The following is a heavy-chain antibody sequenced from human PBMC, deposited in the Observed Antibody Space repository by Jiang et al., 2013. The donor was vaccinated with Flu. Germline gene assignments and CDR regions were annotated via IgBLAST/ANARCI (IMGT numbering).Heavy chain of an antibody. Sequence: VQLLESGGGVVQPGRSLRLSCAASGFTFSSYAMHWVRQAPGKGLEWVAVISYDGSNKYYADSVKGRFTISRDNSKNTLYLQMNSLRAEDTAVYYCARVMVAARAFLYYYYYYGMDVWGQGTTVTVSS. J-gene: IGHJ6*02. D-gene: IGHD6-6*01. V-gene: IGHV3-30*04. CDR3: ARVMVAARAFLYYYYYYGMDV. CDR2: ISYDGSNK. CDR1: GFTFSSYA.